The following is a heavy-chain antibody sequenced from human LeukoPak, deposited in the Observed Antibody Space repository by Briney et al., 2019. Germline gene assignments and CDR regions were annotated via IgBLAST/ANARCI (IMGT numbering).Heavy chain of an antibody. J-gene: IGHJ6*02. CDR3: ARVIYDILTGYYKHYYGMDV. CDR2: ISSSSSYI. V-gene: IGHV3-21*01. Sequence: GGSLRLSCAASGFTFSSYSMNWVRQAPGKGLEWASSISSSSSYIYYADSVKGRFTISRDNAKNSLYLQMNSLRAEDTAVYYCARVIYDILTGYYKHYYGMDVWGQGTTVTVSS. D-gene: IGHD3-9*01. CDR1: GFTFSSYS.